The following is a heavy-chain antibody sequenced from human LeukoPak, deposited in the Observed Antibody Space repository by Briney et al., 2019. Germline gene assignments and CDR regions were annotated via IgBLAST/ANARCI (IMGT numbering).Heavy chain of an antibody. CDR2: IIPIFGTA. D-gene: IGHD2-21*02. CDR3: ARPHLESLDCGNNWFDP. Sequence: ASVKVSCKASGGTFSSYAISWVRQAPGQGLEWMGGIIPIFGTANYAQKFQGRVTITADESTSTAYMELSSLRSEDTAVYYCARPHLESLDCGNNWFDPWGQGTLVTVSS. CDR1: GGTFSSYA. J-gene: IGHJ5*02. V-gene: IGHV1-69*13.